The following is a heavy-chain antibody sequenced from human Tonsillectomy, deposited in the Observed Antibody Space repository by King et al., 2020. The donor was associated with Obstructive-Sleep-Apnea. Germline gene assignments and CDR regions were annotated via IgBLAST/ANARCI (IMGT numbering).Heavy chain of an antibody. CDR1: GFTFSNYA. J-gene: IGHJ4*02. V-gene: IGHV3-30*04. CDR2: ITYDVSNK. D-gene: IGHD1-26*01. Sequence: VQLVQSGGGVVQPGRSLRLSCAASGFTFSNYAMHWVRQAQGKGLEWVAGITYDVSNKYDADSVKGRFTISRDNSKNTLYLQRNSLRGEDTAVYYCARDPKEWEVQYWGQGTLVTVSS. CDR3: ARDPKEWEVQY.